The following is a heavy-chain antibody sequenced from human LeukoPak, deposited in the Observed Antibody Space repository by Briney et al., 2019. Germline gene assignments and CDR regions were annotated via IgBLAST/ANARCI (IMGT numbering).Heavy chain of an antibody. CDR3: AKDRPYYDSSGYYYY. CDR1: GFTFSSYG. V-gene: IGHV3-30*18. D-gene: IGHD3-22*01. J-gene: IGHJ4*02. CDR2: ISYDGSNK. Sequence: GGSLRLSCAASGFTFSSYGMHWVRQAPGKGLEWVGVISYDGSNKYYADSVKGRFTISRDNSKNTLYLQMNSLRAEDTAVYYCAKDRPYYDSSGYYYYWGQGTLVTVSS.